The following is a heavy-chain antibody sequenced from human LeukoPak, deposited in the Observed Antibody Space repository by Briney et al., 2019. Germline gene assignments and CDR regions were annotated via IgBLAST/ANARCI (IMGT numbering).Heavy chain of an antibody. Sequence: PGGSLRLSCAASGFTFSSYGMHWVRQAPGKGLEWVAVISYGGSNKYYADSVKGRFTISRDNSKNTLYLQMNSLRAEDTAVYYCVSGDYGPIDYWGQGTLVTVSS. CDR1: GFTFSSYG. D-gene: IGHD4-17*01. J-gene: IGHJ4*02. V-gene: IGHV3-30*03. CDR3: VSGDYGPIDY. CDR2: ISYGGSNK.